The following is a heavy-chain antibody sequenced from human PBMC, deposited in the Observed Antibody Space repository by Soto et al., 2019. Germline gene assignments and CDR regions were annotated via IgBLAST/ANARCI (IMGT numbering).Heavy chain of an antibody. D-gene: IGHD3-9*01. CDR2: ISVYNDNT. CDR1: GYTFTSYG. Sequence: QVQLVQSGSEIKKPAASVKVSCKAFGYTFTSYGIGWVRQAPGQGLEWMGWISVYNDNTNYAQKFQGRVTMTTETSSSTAYMELRSLKSDDTAVYYCARIGFDGHWGQGTLVTVSS. V-gene: IGHV1-18*01. CDR3: ARIGFDGH. J-gene: IGHJ1*01.